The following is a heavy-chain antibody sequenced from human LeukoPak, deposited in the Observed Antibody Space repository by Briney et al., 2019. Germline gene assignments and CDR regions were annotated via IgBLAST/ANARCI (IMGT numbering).Heavy chain of an antibody. CDR2: ISGSGGGT. D-gene: IGHD1-26*01. CDR1: GFTFSTYA. Sequence: GGSRRLSCAASGFTFSTYAMSWVRQAPGKGLEWFSLISGSGGGTYYANSVKGQFTISRNHSKDTLYLQMDSLRTEDTAVYYCAKERATTTTFDYWGQGTLITVSS. J-gene: IGHJ4*02. CDR3: AKERATTTTFDY. V-gene: IGHV3-23*01.